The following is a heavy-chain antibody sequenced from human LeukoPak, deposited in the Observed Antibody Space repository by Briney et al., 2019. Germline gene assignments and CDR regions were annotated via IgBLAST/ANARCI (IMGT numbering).Heavy chain of an antibody. J-gene: IGHJ4*02. CDR3: ARGGRNYGSGSYCV. CDR1: GGSISRGSYY. Sequence: SQTLSLTCIVSGGSISRGSYYWNWIRQPAGKGLEWMGRSHNSGSTNYNPSLKSRVTISVDTSKNQFSLKLSSVTAADTAVYYCARGGRNYGSGSYCVWGQGTLVTVSS. D-gene: IGHD3-10*01. CDR2: SHNSGST. V-gene: IGHV4-61*02.